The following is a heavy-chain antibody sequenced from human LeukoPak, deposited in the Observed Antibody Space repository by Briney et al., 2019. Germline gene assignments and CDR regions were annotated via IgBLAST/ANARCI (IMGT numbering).Heavy chain of an antibody. J-gene: IGHJ4*02. CDR2: ISAYNSAYNGNT. D-gene: IGHD3-10*01. CDR3: AREYGSGSYTGIDY. CDR1: VYTFINYG. V-gene: IGHV1-18*01. Sequence: GASVKVSCKASVYTFINYGITWVRQAPGQGLEWMGWISAYNSAYNGNTHYAQKLQGRVTMTTDTSTNTGYMELRSLRSDNTAVYYCAREYGSGSYTGIDYWGQGTLVTVSS.